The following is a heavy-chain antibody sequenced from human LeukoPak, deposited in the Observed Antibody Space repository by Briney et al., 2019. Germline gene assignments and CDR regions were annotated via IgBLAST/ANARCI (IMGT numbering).Heavy chain of an antibody. J-gene: IGHJ4*02. CDR1: GFTFSNYG. Sequence: GGSLRLSCAASGFTFSNYGMHWVRQAPGKGLEWVAVIWYDGSGEYYADSVKGRFTISRDNSKNTLYLHMTSLRDEDTAVYYCARAGSAYCQSADYWGQGTLVTVFS. V-gene: IGHV3-33*01. CDR3: ARAGSAYCQSADY. D-gene: IGHD3-16*01. CDR2: IWYDGSGE.